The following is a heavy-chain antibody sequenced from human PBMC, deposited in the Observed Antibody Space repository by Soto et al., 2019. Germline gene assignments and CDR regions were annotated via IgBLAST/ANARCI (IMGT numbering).Heavy chain of an antibody. Sequence: PGGSLRLSCAASGFTVRSNYMSWVRQAPGKGLEWVSVIYSGGSTYYADSVKGRCTISRDNSKNTLYLQMNSLGAEDTAVYYCARDRERVGWRQSYYYGMDVWGQGTTVTVSS. D-gene: IGHD1-26*01. CDR1: GFTVRSNY. CDR2: IYSGGST. V-gene: IGHV3-53*01. J-gene: IGHJ6*02. CDR3: ARDRERVGWRQSYYYGMDV.